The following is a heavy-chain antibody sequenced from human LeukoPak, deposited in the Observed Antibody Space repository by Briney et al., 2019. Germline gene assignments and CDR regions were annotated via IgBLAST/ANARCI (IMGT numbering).Heavy chain of an antibody. CDR3: AGASYYDFRKAFDI. J-gene: IGHJ3*02. CDR2: IYYSGST. D-gene: IGHD3-3*01. CDR1: GDSISNYY. Sequence: PSETLSLTCTVSGDSISNYYWSWIRQPPGKGLEWIGYIYYSGSTNYNPSLKSRVTISVDTSKNQFSLKLRSVTAADTAVYYCAGASYYDFRKAFDIWGQGTMVTVSS. V-gene: IGHV4-59*08.